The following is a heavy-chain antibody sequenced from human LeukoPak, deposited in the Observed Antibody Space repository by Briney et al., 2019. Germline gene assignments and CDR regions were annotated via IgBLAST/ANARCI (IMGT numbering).Heavy chain of an antibody. CDR3: AIHLSQDAFDI. V-gene: IGHV1-8*01. J-gene: IGHJ3*02. Sequence: DSVKVSCTASGYTFTSYDFNWVRQAPGQGLEWMGWMNPNSGNKGYAQKFQGRVTMTRSTSISTAYMELSSLRSEDTAVYYCAIHLSQDAFDIWGQGTMVTVSS. CDR1: GYTFTSYD. CDR2: MNPNSGNK.